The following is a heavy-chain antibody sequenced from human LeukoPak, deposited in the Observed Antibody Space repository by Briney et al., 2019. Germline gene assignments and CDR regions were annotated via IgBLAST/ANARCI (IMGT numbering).Heavy chain of an antibody. J-gene: IGHJ4*02. D-gene: IGHD1-26*01. CDR1: GGSFSGYY. V-gene: IGHV4-34*01. Sequence: SEPLSFSCAVDGGSFSGYYWSGIRQPPGKGEEWIGEINHSGSTNYNPSLQSQVTISVDKSKNQFSLKLSSVTAADTAVYYCERRVVGATTDYWGQGTLVTVSS. CDR2: INHSGST. CDR3: ERRVVGATTDY.